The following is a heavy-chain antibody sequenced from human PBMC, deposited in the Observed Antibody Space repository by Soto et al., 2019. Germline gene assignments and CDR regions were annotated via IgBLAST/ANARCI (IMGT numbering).Heavy chain of an antibody. CDR2: INAGNGNT. J-gene: IGHJ4*02. V-gene: IGHV1-3*01. CDR1: GYTFTSYA. CDR3: ARDHSEEYYFDY. Sequence: ASVKVSCKASGYTFTSYAMHWVRQAPGQRLEWMGWINAGNGNTKYSQKFQGRVTITRDTSASTAYMELSSLRSEDTAVYYCARDHSEEYYFDYWGQGTLXTVSS. D-gene: IGHD1-26*01.